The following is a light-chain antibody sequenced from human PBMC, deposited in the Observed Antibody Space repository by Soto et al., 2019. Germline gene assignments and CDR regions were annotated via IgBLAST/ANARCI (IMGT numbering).Light chain of an antibody. J-gene: IGKJ1*01. Sequence: DIQMAPSPSTLSGSVGDRVTITCLASQTISSWLAWYQQKPGKAPKLLIYKASTLKSGVPSRFSGSGSGTEFTLTISSLQPDDFATYYCQHYNSYSEAFGQGTKVDI. CDR3: QHYNSYSEA. V-gene: IGKV1-5*03. CDR1: QTISSW. CDR2: KAS.